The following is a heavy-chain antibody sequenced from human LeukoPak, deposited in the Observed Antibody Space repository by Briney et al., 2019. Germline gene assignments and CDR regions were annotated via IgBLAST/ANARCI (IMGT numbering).Heavy chain of an antibody. Sequence: GGSLRLSCAASGFTFSSYAMSWVRQAPGKGLEWVSAISGSGGSTYYADSVKGRFTVSRDNSKNTLYLQMNSLRAEGTAVYYCARVYSGSWYSMGRVGNWFDPWGQGTLVTVSS. CDR1: GFTFSSYA. V-gene: IGHV3-23*01. D-gene: IGHD6-13*01. CDR2: ISGSGGST. CDR3: ARVYSGSWYSMGRVGNWFDP. J-gene: IGHJ5*02.